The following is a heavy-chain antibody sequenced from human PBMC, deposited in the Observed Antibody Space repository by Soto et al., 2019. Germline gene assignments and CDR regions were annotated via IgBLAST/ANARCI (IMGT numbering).Heavy chain of an antibody. D-gene: IGHD6-19*01. V-gene: IGHV3-23*01. CDR2: FSGRSGGT. CDR1: GFTINTHV. CDR3: ARDSSAWPNYFDS. Sequence: PGGSLRLSCAASGFTINTHVMTWVRQAPGKGLEWVSAFSGRSGGTYYAASVKGRFTISGDNSKNTVILEMNNLRAEDTAVYYCARDSSAWPNYFDSWGQGIQVTVSS. J-gene: IGHJ4*02.